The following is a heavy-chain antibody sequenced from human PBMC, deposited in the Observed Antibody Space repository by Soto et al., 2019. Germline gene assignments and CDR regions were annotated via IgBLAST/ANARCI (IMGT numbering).Heavy chain of an antibody. Sequence: PGGSLRLSCAASGFTFSSYAMSWVRQAPGKGLEWVSAISGSGGSTYYADSVKGRFTISRDNSKNTLYLQMNSLRAEDTAVYYCAKEIIVVVPVYNWFDPWGQGTLVTVSS. D-gene: IGHD2-2*01. CDR3: AKEIIVVVPVYNWFDP. V-gene: IGHV3-23*01. CDR1: GFTFSSYA. CDR2: ISGSGGST. J-gene: IGHJ5*02.